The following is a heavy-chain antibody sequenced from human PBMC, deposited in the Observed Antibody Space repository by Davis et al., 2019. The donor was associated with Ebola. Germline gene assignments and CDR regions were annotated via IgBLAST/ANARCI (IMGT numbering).Heavy chain of an antibody. CDR3: AKDTSPVEVEAATHRENIAGGMDV. Sequence: GGSLTLSCAVSGVTIRNYVMSWVRQAPGKGLEWVSYISSSSSTIYYAYSVTGRFNISRDNAKSSLYLQMNSLRDEDTAVYYCAKDTSPVEVEAATHRENIAGGMDVWGQGTTVTVSS. J-gene: IGHJ6*02. V-gene: IGHV3-48*02. CDR2: ISSSSSTI. CDR1: GVTIRNYV. D-gene: IGHD2-15*01.